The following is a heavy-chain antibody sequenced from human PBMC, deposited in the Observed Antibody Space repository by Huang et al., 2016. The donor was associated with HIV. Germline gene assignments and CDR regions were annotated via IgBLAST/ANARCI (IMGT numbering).Heavy chain of an antibody. CDR1: GGSFRNYY. V-gene: IGHV4-34*01. CDR3: ASFYYYDSTGYFSAFDY. D-gene: IGHD3-22*01. CDR2: INHGGGT. J-gene: IGHJ4*02. Sequence: QVQLQQWGAGLLKPSETLSLTCAVYGGSFRNYYWSWIRQPPGKGLEWIGEINHGGGTNYNPALKSRVTISVDTSKDQFSLKLSSVTAADTAVYYCASFYYYDSTGYFSAFDYWGQGTLVTVSS.